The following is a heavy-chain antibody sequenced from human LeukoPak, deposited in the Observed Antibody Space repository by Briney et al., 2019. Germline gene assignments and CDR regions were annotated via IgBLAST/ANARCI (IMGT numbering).Heavy chain of an antibody. CDR3: ARITGPPVYDFWSGYYAEAFFYFDY. J-gene: IGHJ4*02. CDR1: GGSISSYY. Sequence: SETLSLTCTVSGGSISSYYWSWIRQPPGKGLEWIGYIYYSGSTNYNPSLKSRVTISVDTSKNQFSLKLSSVTAADTAVYYCARITGPPVYDFWSGYYAEAFFYFDYWGQGTLVTVSS. V-gene: IGHV4-59*01. CDR2: IYYSGST. D-gene: IGHD3-3*01.